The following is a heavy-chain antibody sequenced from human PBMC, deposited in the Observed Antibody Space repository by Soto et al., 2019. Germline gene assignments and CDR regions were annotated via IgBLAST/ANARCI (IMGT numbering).Heavy chain of an antibody. J-gene: IGHJ4*02. CDR2: IYSGGYT. Sequence: EVQLVESGGGLIQPGGSLRLSCAVSGFTVSNNYMSWVRQAPGKGLEGVSVIYSGGYTAYGDSVKGRFTISRDNSKNTRNPQMNSRGGQGTALYISAAQPGGGGYWGQGTLVTVSS. V-gene: IGHV3-53*01. CDR1: GFTVSNNY. D-gene: IGHD2-2*01. CDR3: AAQPGGGGY.